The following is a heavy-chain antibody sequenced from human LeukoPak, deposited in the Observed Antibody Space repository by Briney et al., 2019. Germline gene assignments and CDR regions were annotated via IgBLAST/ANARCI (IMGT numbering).Heavy chain of an antibody. D-gene: IGHD3-16*01. V-gene: IGHV1-69*05. Sequence: GASVKVSRKASGGTFSSYAISWVRQAPGQGLEWMGGIIPIFGTANYAQKFQGRVTITTDESTSKAYMEVSSLRSEDTAVYYCARDLRGGYFDYWGQGTLVTVSS. J-gene: IGHJ4*02. CDR1: GGTFSSYA. CDR3: ARDLRGGYFDY. CDR2: IIPIFGTA.